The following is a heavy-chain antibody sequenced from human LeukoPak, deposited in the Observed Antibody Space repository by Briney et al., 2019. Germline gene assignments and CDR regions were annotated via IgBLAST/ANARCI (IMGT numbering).Heavy chain of an antibody. Sequence: TGGSLRLSCSASGFTFSRYAMNWVRQAPGKGLEWVSSISSTGVYIDYADSVKGRFTISRDNSKNTLYLQMNSLRAEDTAVYYCAKDLDERDAFDIWGQGTMVTVSS. CDR2: ISSTGVYI. V-gene: IGHV3-23*01. CDR1: GFTFSRYA. J-gene: IGHJ3*02. CDR3: AKDLDERDAFDI. D-gene: IGHD5-24*01.